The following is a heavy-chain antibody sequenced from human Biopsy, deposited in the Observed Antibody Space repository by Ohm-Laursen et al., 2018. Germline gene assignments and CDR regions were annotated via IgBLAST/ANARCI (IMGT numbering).Heavy chain of an antibody. J-gene: IGHJ2*01. Sequence: SETLSLTCPVSGASISSYYWSWIRQPPGKGLQWIGYVYYTGSTDYNPSLQSRVTISVDTSKNHFSLRLRSVTPADTAIYYCARDRGYYSDRTVPGYFDLWGRGTLVTVSS. CDR3: ARDRGYYSDRTVPGYFDL. CDR1: GASISSYY. CDR2: VYYTGST. V-gene: IGHV4-59*01. D-gene: IGHD3-22*01.